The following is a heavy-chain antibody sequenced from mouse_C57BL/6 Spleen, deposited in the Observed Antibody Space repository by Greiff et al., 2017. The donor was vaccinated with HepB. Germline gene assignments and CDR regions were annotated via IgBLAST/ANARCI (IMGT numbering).Heavy chain of an antibody. V-gene: IGHV14-4*01. Sequence: EVQLQQSGAELVRPGASVKLSCTASGFNIKDDYMHWVKQRPEQGLEWIGWIDPGNGDTEYASKFQGKATITADTSSNTAYLQLSSLTSEDTAVYYCTIVGRGTVVAPFAYWGQGTLVTVSA. D-gene: IGHD1-1*01. CDR2: IDPGNGDT. J-gene: IGHJ3*01. CDR1: GFNIKDDY. CDR3: TIVGRGTVVAPFAY.